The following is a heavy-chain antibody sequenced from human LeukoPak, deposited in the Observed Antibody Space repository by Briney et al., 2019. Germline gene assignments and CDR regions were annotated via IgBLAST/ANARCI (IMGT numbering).Heavy chain of an antibody. CDR2: ISGSDDSA. V-gene: IGHV3-23*01. J-gene: IGHJ6*03. CDR1: GFTFSSYS. CDR3: ARGRREVRGVIIYYYYYYMDV. D-gene: IGHD3-10*01. Sequence: PGGSLRLSCAASGFTFSSYSMNWVRQAPGKGLEWVSAISGSDDSAYYADSVKGRFTISRDKSKNTLYLQMHSLRAEYTAVYYCARGRREVRGVIIYYYYYYMDVWGKGTTVTISS.